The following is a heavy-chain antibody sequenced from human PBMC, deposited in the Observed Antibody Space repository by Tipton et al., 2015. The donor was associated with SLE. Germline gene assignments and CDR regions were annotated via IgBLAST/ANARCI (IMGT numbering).Heavy chain of an antibody. CDR1: GFTLSPYW. Sequence: SLRLSCAASGFTLSPYWLHWVRQAPGKGLVWVSRFNTDGRHISYADSVKGRFTISRDDAKNTLYLQMNSLRAEDTAVYYCAKGSCSSTSCPRGMDVWGQGTTVTVSS. J-gene: IGHJ6*02. CDR2: FNTDGRHI. D-gene: IGHD2-2*01. V-gene: IGHV3-74*01. CDR3: AKGSCSSTSCPRGMDV.